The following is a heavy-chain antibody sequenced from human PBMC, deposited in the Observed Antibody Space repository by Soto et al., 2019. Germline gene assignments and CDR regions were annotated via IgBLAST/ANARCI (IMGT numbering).Heavy chain of an antibody. CDR2: ISGTGDST. CDR1: GFTFSNYA. V-gene: IGHV3-23*01. Sequence: EVQLLESGGGLVQPWGSLRLSCAASGFTFSNYAMTWVRQPPGKGLEWVSAISGTGDSTYYADSVKGRFTISREHSKNTLFLQMNSLRAEDTAVYYCATKRVVRGVVSPVDYWGQGSLVTVSS. J-gene: IGHJ4*02. CDR3: ATKRVVRGVVSPVDY. D-gene: IGHD3-10*01.